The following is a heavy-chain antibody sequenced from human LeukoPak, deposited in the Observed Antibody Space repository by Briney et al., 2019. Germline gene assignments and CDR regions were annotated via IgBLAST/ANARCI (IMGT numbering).Heavy chain of an antibody. D-gene: IGHD3-22*01. CDR1: RFTFSSYS. J-gene: IGHJ4*02. V-gene: IGHV3-21*01. CDR3: ATGGVHYYDSSADY. CDR2: ISSSGSYI. Sequence: GGSLRLSCAASRFTFSSYSMNWVRQAPGKGLEWVSSISSSGSYIYYADSVKGRFTISRDNAKNSLYLQMDSLRGEDTAVYYCATGGVHYYDSSADYWGQGTLVTVSS.